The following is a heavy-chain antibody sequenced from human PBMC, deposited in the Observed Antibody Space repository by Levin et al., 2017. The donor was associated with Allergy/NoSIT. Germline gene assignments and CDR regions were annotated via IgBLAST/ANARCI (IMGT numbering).Heavy chain of an antibody. Sequence: GESLKISCAASGFTFSSYAMSWVRQAPGKGLEWVSAISGSGGSTYYADSVKGRFTISRDNSKNTLYLQMNSLRAEDTAVYYCAKGYPISAYDYVWGSYRPKDAFDIWGQGTMVTVSS. D-gene: IGHD3-16*02. CDR3: AKGYPISAYDYVWGSYRPKDAFDI. J-gene: IGHJ3*02. V-gene: IGHV3-23*01. CDR2: ISGSGGST. CDR1: GFTFSSYA.